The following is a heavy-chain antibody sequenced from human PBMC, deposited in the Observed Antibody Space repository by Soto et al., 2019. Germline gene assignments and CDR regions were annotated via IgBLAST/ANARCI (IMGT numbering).Heavy chain of an antibody. CDR2: ISAYNGNT. D-gene: IGHD1-7*01. CDR3: ARRGSVPRTKVWFDL. Sequence: ASVKVSCKASGYTFTSYGISWVRQAPGQGLEWMGWISAYNGNTNYAQKLQGRVTMTTDTSTSTAYMELRSLRSDDTAVYYCARRGSVPRTKVWFDLCGPGPLVTVSS. V-gene: IGHV1-18*01. CDR1: GYTFTSYG. J-gene: IGHJ5*02.